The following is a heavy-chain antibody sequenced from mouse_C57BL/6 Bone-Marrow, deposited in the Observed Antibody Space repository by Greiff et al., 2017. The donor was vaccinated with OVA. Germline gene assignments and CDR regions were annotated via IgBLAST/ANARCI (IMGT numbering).Heavy chain of an antibody. D-gene: IGHD1-1*01. CDR2: ISYDGSN. CDR1: GYSITSGYY. Sequence: EVKLLESGPGLVKPSQSLSLTCSVTGYSITSGYYWNWIRQFPGNKLEWMGYISYDGSNNYNPSLKNRISITRDTSKNQFFLKLNSVTTEDTATYYCARFTTVDWYFDVWGTGTTVTVSS. CDR3: ARFTTVDWYFDV. J-gene: IGHJ1*03. V-gene: IGHV3-6*01.